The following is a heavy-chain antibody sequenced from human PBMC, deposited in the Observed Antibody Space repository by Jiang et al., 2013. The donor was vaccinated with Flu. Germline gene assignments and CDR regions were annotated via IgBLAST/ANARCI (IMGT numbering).Heavy chain of an antibody. CDR1: GGSISSGGYY. V-gene: IGHV4-31*03. Sequence: PGLVKPSQTLSLTCTVSGGSISSGGYYWSWIRQHPGKGLEWIGYIYYSGSTYYNPSLKSRVTISVDTSKNQFSLKLSSVTAADTAVYYCARGFSSGWHLNWFDPWGQGTLVTVSS. D-gene: IGHD6-19*01. CDR3: ARGFSSGWHLNWFDP. J-gene: IGHJ5*02. CDR2: IYYSGST.